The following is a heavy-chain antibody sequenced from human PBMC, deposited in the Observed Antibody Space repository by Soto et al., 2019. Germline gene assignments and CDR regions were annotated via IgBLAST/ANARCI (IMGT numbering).Heavy chain of an antibody. J-gene: IGHJ6*02. D-gene: IGHD1-26*01. Sequence: QVQLQESGPGLVKPSETLSLTCTVSGGSISSYYWSWIRQPPGKGLEWIGYIYYSGSTNYNPSLKSRVTISVDTSKNQFSLKLSSVTAADTAVYYCASTNVGATRYYYGMDVWGQGTTVTVSS. CDR1: GGSISSYY. CDR2: IYYSGST. V-gene: IGHV4-59*01. CDR3: ASTNVGATRYYYGMDV.